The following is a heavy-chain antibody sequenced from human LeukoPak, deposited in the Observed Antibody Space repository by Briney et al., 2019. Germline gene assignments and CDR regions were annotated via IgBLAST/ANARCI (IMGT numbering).Heavy chain of an antibody. CDR1: GFSFPDYA. D-gene: IGHD1-26*01. CDR2: VRRRSEGGTT. CDR3: SRWETRLDY. Sequence: QPGRSLRLSCTASGFSFPDYAMSGFPQVAGQGLQRRAFVRRRSEGGTTKYDASMRDRFTISRDDYKSIAYLQLNSIKTDDTAMYYCSRWETRLDYLGQGNLATVSS. J-gene: IGHJ4*02. V-gene: IGHV3-49*03.